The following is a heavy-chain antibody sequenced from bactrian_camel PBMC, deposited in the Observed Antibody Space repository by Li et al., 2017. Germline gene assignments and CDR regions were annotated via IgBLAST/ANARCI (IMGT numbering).Heavy chain of an antibody. CDR3: AAEAHNYLGSNY. Sequence: VQLVESGGGSVQAGGSLRLSCAASGFSFSSYAMSWVRQAPGKGLEWVSVIHHDGGPTYYADSVKGRVTISRDNAKKTVYLQIRVSKPEDTAMYYCAAEAHNYLGSNYWGQGTQVTVS. CDR1: GFSFSSYA. V-gene: IGHV3S40*01. CDR2: IHHDGGPT. J-gene: IGHJ4*01. D-gene: IGHD2*01.